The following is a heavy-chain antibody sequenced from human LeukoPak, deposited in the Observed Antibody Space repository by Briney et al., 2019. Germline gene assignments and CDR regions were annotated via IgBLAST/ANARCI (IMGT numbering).Heavy chain of an antibody. CDR3: ARAYGDYDNWFDP. CDR2: IIPIFGTA. V-gene: IGHV1-69*13. Sequence: ASVKVSCKASGGTFSSYAISWVRQAPGQGLEWMGGIIPIFGTANYAQKFQGRVTITADESTSTAYMELSSLRSEDTAVYYCARAYGDYDNWFDPWGQGTLVTVSS. D-gene: IGHD4-17*01. CDR1: GGTFSSYA. J-gene: IGHJ5*02.